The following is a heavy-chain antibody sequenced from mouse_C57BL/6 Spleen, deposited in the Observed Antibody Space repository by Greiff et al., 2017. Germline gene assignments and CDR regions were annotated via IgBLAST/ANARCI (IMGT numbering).Heavy chain of an antibody. V-gene: IGHV1-42*01. Sequence: VQLQQPGPELVMPGASVKISCKASGYSFTGYYMNWVKQSPEKSLEWIGEINPSTGGTTYNQKFKAKATLTVDKSSSTAYMQLKSLTSEDSAVYYCARGRLPFAYWGQGTLVTVSA. J-gene: IGHJ3*01. CDR2: INPSTGGT. CDR1: GYSFTGYY. D-gene: IGHD2-4*01. CDR3: ARGRLPFAY.